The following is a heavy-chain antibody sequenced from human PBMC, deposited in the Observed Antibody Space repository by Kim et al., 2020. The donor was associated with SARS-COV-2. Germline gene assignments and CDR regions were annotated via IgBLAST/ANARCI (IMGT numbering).Heavy chain of an antibody. CDR2: INAGNGNT. Sequence: ASVKVSCKASGYTFTSYAMHWVRQAPGQRLEWMGWINAGNGNTKYSQKFQGRVTITRDTSASTAYMELSSLRSEDTAVYYCARAPLLLWFGELSTDYWGQGTLVTVPS. V-gene: IGHV1-3*01. J-gene: IGHJ4*02. CDR1: GYTFTSYA. D-gene: IGHD3-10*01. CDR3: ARAPLLLWFGELSTDY.